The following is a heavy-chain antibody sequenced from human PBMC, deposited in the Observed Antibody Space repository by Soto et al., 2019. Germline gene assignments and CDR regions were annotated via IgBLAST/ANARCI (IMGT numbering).Heavy chain of an antibody. CDR2: IKSKTDGGTT. Sequence: GGSLRLSCAASGFTFSNAWMNWVRQAPGKGLEWVGRIKSKTDGGTTDYAAPVKGRFTISRDDSKNTLYLQMNSLKTEDTAVYYCTTVYRSDYYDSSGYFLYYYYGMDVWGQGTTVTVSS. V-gene: IGHV3-15*07. CDR1: GFTFSNAW. D-gene: IGHD3-22*01. CDR3: TTVYRSDYYDSSGYFLYYYYGMDV. J-gene: IGHJ6*02.